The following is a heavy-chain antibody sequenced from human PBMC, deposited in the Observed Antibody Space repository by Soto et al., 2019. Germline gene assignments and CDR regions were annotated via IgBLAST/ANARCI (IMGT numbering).Heavy chain of an antibody. CDR2: ISWNSGSI. D-gene: IGHD6-13*01. CDR3: AKDALSSSWYYFDY. Sequence: VQLVESGGGLVQPGRSLRLSCAASGFTFDDYAMHWVRQAPGKGLEWVSGISWNSGSIGYADSVKGRFTISRDNAKNSLYLQMNSLRAEDTALYYCAKDALSSSWYYFDYWGQGTLVTVSS. J-gene: IGHJ4*02. CDR1: GFTFDDYA. V-gene: IGHV3-9*01.